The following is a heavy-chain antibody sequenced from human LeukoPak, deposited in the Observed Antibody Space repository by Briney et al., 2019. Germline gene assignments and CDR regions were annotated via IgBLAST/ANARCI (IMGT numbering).Heavy chain of an antibody. D-gene: IGHD3-16*02. Sequence: GGSLRLSCAASGFTFSSYWMHWVRQAPGKGLVWVSRINSDGSSTSYADSVKGRFTISGDNAKNTLHLQMNSLRAEDTAVYYCARGPYENDYVWGSYRSLVYFDYWGQGTLVTVSS. CDR1: GFTFSSYW. CDR3: ARGPYENDYVWGSYRSLVYFDY. CDR2: INSDGSST. V-gene: IGHV3-74*01. J-gene: IGHJ4*02.